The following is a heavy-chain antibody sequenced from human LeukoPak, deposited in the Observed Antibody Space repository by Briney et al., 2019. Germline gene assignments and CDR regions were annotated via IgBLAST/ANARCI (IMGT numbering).Heavy chain of an antibody. Sequence: GGSLRLSCAASGFTFSSYAMSWVRQAPGKGLEWVSAISGSGGSTYYADSVKGRFTISRDNSKNTLYLQMNSLGAEDTAVYYCAKDRMVRGVIINWGQGTLVTVSS. V-gene: IGHV3-23*01. D-gene: IGHD3-10*01. J-gene: IGHJ4*02. CDR1: GFTFSSYA. CDR2: ISGSGGST. CDR3: AKDRMVRGVIIN.